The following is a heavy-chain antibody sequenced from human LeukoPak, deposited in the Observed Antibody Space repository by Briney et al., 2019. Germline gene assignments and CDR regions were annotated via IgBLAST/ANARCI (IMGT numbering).Heavy chain of an antibody. CDR2: ISYDGSNK. Sequence: QPGRSLRLSCAASGFTFSSYGMHWVRQAPGKGLEWVAVISYDGSNKYYADSVKGRFTISRDNSKNTLYLQMNSLRAEDTAVYYCAKDSSGWYHWFDPWGQGTLVTVSS. CDR3: AKDSSGWYHWFDP. CDR1: GFTFSSYG. V-gene: IGHV3-30*18. J-gene: IGHJ5*02. D-gene: IGHD6-19*01.